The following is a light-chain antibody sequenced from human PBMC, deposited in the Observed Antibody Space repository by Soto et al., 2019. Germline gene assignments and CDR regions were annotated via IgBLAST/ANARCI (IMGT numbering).Light chain of an antibody. CDR2: DAT. CDR1: QSISRW. CDR3: QQYNSYPWT. V-gene: IGKV1-5*01. Sequence: DMEISQCASNLSASVGERVTITCRASQSISRWLAWYQQKPGKAPKLLIHDATILEIGVPSRFSGSGSGTELTLTIRSLQPDDSAAYSCQQYNSYPWTFGQGTKV. J-gene: IGKJ1*01.